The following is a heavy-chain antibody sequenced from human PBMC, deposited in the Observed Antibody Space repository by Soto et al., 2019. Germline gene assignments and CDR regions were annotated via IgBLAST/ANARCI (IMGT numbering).Heavy chain of an antibody. CDR3: AHAVGYYDSSGYYFPDY. J-gene: IGHJ4*02. Sequence: SGPTLVNPTQTLTLTCTFSGFSLSTSGVGVGWIRQPPGKALEWLALIYWDDDKSYRPSLKSRLTITKDTSKNQVVLTMTNMDPVDTATYYCAHAVGYYDSSGYYFPDYWGQGTLVTVSS. CDR1: GFSLSTSGVG. D-gene: IGHD3-22*01. V-gene: IGHV2-5*02. CDR2: IYWDDDK.